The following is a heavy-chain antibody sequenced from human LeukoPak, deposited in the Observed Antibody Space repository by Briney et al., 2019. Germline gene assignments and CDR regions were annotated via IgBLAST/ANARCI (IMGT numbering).Heavy chain of an antibody. CDR3: ARDGGGKSRPFDY. D-gene: IGHD4-23*01. V-gene: IGHV4-59*01. J-gene: IGHJ4*02. Sequence: PSETLSLTCTVSGGSLSSYYWSWIRQPPGKGLEWFGNIYYSGSTNYNPSLKSRVTISLDTSKNQFSLKVSSVTAADTAVYYCARDGGGKSRPFDYWGQGTPVTVSS. CDR2: IYYSGST. CDR1: GGSLSSYY.